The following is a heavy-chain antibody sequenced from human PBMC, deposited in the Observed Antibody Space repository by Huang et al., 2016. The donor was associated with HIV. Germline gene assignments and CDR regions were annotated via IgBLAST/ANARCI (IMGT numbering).Heavy chain of an antibody. CDR2: IYWDGDT. D-gene: IGHD4-4*01. J-gene: IGHJ6*03. V-gene: IGHV2-70*13. CDR1: GFSLNTNAML. CDR3: AREILTTYYYYFMDV. Sequence: QVTLRESGPALVTPTQTLTLTCAFSGFSLNTNAMLISSFRQSPGNALEWLARIYWDGDTSYNTSLKTRLTVSRDTSKNLVVLTMTNMDSVDTATYYCAREILTTYYYYFMDVWGTGTTVTVSS.